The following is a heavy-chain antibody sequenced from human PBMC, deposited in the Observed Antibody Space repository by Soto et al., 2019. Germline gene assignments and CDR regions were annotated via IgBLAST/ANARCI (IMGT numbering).Heavy chain of an antibody. D-gene: IGHD7-27*01. CDR2: IIPVFGTT. V-gene: IGHV1-69*01. CDR1: GGTFNSFG. CDR3: AIEVWGRGGYYLDS. J-gene: IGHJ4*02. Sequence: QVHVVQSGAEVKKPGSSVKVTCKAFGGTFNSFGINWVRQAPGQGLEWMGGIIPVFGTTKYAQKFRDRVTLVADGSTSKSYMELRSLTSDDTAVYYCAIEVWGRGGYYLDSWGQGTLVTVSS.